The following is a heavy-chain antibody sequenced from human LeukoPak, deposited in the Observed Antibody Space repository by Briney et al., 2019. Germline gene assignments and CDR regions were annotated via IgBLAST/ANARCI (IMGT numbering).Heavy chain of an antibody. CDR2: IYYGGST. Sequence: PSETLSLTCTVSGGSISSYYWSWIRQPPGKELEWIGYIYYGGSTNYNPSLKSRVTTSIDTSKKQFSLRLRAVTAADTAVYYCARVKTLAGRFDYWGQGTLVTVSS. J-gene: IGHJ4*02. CDR1: GGSISSYY. CDR3: ARVKTLAGRFDY. V-gene: IGHV4-59*01. D-gene: IGHD6-25*01.